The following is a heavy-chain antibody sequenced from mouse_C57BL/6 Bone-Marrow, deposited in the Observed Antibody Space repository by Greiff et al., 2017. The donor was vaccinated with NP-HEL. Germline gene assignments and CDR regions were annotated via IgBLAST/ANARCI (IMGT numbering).Heavy chain of an antibody. J-gene: IGHJ3*01. Sequence: QVQLQQPGAELVKPGASVKMSCKASGYTFTSYWITWVKQRPGQGLEWIGDIYPGSGSTNYNEKFKSKATLTVDKSSSTAYMLLSSLTSEDSAVYFCARHYGSPLSFWGQGTLVTVSA. CDR1: GYTFTSYW. CDR3: ARHYGSPLSF. CDR2: IYPGSGST. D-gene: IGHD1-1*01. V-gene: IGHV1-55*01.